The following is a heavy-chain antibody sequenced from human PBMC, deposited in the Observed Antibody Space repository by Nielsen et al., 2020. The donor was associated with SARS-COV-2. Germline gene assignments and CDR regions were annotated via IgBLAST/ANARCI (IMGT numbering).Heavy chain of an antibody. V-gene: IGHV4-31*03. CDR1: GGSISSGGYY. CDR2: IYYDGTT. D-gene: IGHD3-16*01. Sequence: SETLSLTCTVSGGSISSGGYYWSWIRQHPREGLEWIAYIYYDGTTYYNASLKSRVTISVDTSKNQFSLKLSSVTAADTAVYYCARYFSDAYYYFDYWGQGILVTVSS. J-gene: IGHJ4*02. CDR3: ARYFSDAYYYFDY.